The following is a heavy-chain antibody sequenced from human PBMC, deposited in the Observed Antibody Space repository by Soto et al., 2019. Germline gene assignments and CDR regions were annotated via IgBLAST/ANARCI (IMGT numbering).Heavy chain of an antibody. CDR2: ISAYNGNT. V-gene: IGHV1-18*01. CDR3: ARDRGAEQWKHYYYYYGMDV. J-gene: IGHJ6*02. Sequence: ASVKVSCKASGYTFTSYGISWVRQAPGQGLEWMGWISAYNGNTNYAQKLQGRVTMTTDTSTSTAYMELRSLRSDDTAVYYCARDRGAEQWKHYYYYYGMDVWGQGTTVTVSS. D-gene: IGHD6-19*01. CDR1: GYTFTSYG.